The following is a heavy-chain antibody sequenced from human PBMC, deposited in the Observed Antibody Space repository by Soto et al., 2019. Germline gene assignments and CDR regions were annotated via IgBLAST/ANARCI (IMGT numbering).Heavy chain of an antibody. J-gene: IGHJ6*02. Sequence: ASVKVSCEASGYTSTSHYNSWVRQALGQGLEWMGWIRAYNGNTNFAQKLQGRATMTTDTSTSTADMELRSLRSDDTAVYYCARHGDNYDHWSGPSRVWGQGTTVTVSS. CDR3: ARHGDNYDHWSGPSRV. V-gene: IGHV1-18*04. D-gene: IGHD3-3*01. CDR1: GYTSTSHY. CDR2: IRAYNGNT.